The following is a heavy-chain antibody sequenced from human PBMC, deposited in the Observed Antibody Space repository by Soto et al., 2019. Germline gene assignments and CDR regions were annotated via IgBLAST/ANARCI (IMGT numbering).Heavy chain of an antibody. CDR3: ARRARPDFYYMDV. CDR2: ISSNGVVT. V-gene: IGHV3-64*01. Sequence: EVQLAESGGGLAQPGGSLRLSCAASGFTLSGYAMDWVRQAPGKGLEYVSGISSNGVVTYYANSVQGRFTISRDNSKNTVYLQMGSLRPEDMAVYYCARRARPDFYYMDVWGEGTTVTVS. CDR1: GFTLSGYA. D-gene: IGHD6-6*01. J-gene: IGHJ6*03.